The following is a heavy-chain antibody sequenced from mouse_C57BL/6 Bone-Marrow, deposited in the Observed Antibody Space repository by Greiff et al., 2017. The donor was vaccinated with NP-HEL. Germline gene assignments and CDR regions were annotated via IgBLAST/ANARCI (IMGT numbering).Heavy chain of an antibody. CDR3: ARKAYYYGSSYWYFDV. J-gene: IGHJ1*03. CDR1: GFSLSTSGMG. D-gene: IGHD1-1*01. Sequence: QVTLKESGPGILQSSQTLSLTCSFSGFSLSTSGMGVSWIRQPSGQGLEWLAHIYWDDDKRYNPSLKSRLTISKDTSRNQVFLKLTSVYTSDTATYYCARKAYYYGSSYWYFDVWGTGTTVTVSS. V-gene: IGHV8-12*01. CDR2: IYWDDDK.